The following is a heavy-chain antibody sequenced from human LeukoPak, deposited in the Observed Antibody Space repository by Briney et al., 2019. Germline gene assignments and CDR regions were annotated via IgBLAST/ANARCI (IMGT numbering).Heavy chain of an antibody. CDR1: GYSFTSYC. J-gene: IGHJ4*02. D-gene: IGHD3-9*01. V-gene: IGHV5-51*01. CDR2: IYPGDSDT. Sequence: GESLKISCKASGYSFTSYCIGWVRQMPGKGLEWMGIIYPGDSDTRYSPSFQGQVTISADKSTSTAYLQWSSLKSSDTAMYYCARHVRYSQLNHFDYWGQGTLVTVSS. CDR3: ARHVRYSQLNHFDY.